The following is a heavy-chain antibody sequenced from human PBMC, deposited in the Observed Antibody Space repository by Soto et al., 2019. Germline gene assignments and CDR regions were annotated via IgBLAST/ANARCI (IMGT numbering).Heavy chain of an antibody. CDR3: ARGLCSWGADYFDY. J-gene: IGHJ4*02. V-gene: IGHV2-5*02. CDR2: IYWDDDK. D-gene: IGHD3-16*01. Sequence: QITLKESGPTLVKPTQTLTLTCTFSGFSLNTYGVGVGWIRQPPGKALEWLALIYWDDDKRYSPALKSRLTITKDTSKNRVVLTMINMAPVDTVTYYCARGLCSWGADYFDYWGQGTLVTVSS. CDR1: GFSLNTYGVG.